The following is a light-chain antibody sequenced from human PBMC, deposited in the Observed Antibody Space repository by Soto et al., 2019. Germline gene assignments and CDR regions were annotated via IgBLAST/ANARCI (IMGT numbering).Light chain of an antibody. CDR1: QSVGRD. Sequence: EIVLTQSPATLSLSPGERATLSCRASQSVGRDFAWYQQKPGQIPKLLIYDASNRATGIPARFSAGGSWTDFTLIISSVEPEDFAVYYCQHRHNFGPGTKVDIK. J-gene: IGKJ3*01. V-gene: IGKV3-11*01. CDR2: DAS. CDR3: QHRHN.